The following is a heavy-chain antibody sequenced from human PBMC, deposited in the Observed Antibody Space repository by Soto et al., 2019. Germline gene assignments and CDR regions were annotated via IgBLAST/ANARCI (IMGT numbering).Heavy chain of an antibody. CDR1: GFSLSTSGMC. CDR2: IDWDDDK. Sequence: ESGPTLVNPTQTLTLTCTFSGFSLSTSGMCVSWIRQPPGKALEWLALIDWDDDKYYSTSLKTRLTISKDTSKNQVVLTMTNMDPVDTATYYCARSYYDYVWGSYRLPYYFDYWGQGTLVTVSS. J-gene: IGHJ4*02. CDR3: ARSYYDYVWGSYRLPYYFDY. V-gene: IGHV2-70*01. D-gene: IGHD3-16*02.